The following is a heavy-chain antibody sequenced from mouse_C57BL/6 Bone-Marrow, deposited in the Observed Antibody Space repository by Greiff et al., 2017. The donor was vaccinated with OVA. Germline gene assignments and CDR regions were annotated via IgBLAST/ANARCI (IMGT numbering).Heavy chain of an antibody. CDR1: GYAFTNYL. CDR3: ARELRFAY. CDR2: INPGSGGT. Sequence: LQQSGAELVRPGTSVKVSCKASGYAFTNYLIEWVKQRPGQGLEWIGVINPGSGGTNYNEKFKGKATLTADKSSSTAYMQLSSLTSEDSAVYFCARELRFAYWGQGTLVTVSA. V-gene: IGHV1-54*01. D-gene: IGHD2-1*01. J-gene: IGHJ3*01.